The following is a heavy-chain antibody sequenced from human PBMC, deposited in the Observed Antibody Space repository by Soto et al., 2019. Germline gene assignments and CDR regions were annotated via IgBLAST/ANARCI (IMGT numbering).Heavy chain of an antibody. D-gene: IGHD5-12*01. J-gene: IGHJ4*02. CDR2: IYSGGST. V-gene: IGHV3-53*01. Sequence: PVGSLRLSCAASGFIVSSNYMTWVRQAPGKGLEWVSIIYSGGSTYYADSVKGRFTISRDNSKNTLYLQMNSLRAEDTAVYYCARGYSGYDNAIDYWGQGTLVTVSS. CDR1: GFIVSSNY. CDR3: ARGYSGYDNAIDY.